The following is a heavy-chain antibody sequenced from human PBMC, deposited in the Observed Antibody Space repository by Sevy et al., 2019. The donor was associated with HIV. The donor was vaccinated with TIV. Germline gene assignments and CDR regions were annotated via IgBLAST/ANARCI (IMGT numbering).Heavy chain of an antibody. J-gene: IGHJ6*02. D-gene: IGHD2-15*01. Sequence: GGSLRLSCAASGFTFSSYEMNWVRQAPGKGLEWVSYISSSGSTIYYADSVKGRFTISRDNAKNSLYLQMNSLRAEDTAVYYCARAVVRQYYYYGMDVWGQGTTVTVSS. CDR2: ISSSGSTI. CDR3: ARAVVRQYYYYGMDV. CDR1: GFTFSSYE. V-gene: IGHV3-48*03.